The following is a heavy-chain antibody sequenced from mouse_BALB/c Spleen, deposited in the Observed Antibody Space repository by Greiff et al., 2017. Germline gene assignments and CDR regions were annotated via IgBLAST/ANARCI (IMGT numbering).Heavy chain of an antibody. CDR1: GYTFSSYW. J-gene: IGHJ2*01. CDR2: ILPGSGST. CDR3: ARGGITYYFDY. Sequence: VQLQQSGAELMKPGASVKISCKATGYTFSSYWIEWVKQRPGHGLEWIGEILPGSGSTNYNEKFKGKATFTADTSSNTAYMQLSSLTSEDSAVYYCARGGITYYFDYWGQGTTLTVSS. V-gene: IGHV1-9*01. D-gene: IGHD2-4*01.